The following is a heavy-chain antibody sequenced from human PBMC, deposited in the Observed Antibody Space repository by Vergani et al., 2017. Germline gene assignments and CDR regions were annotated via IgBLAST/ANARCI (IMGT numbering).Heavy chain of an antibody. V-gene: IGHV4-39*01. CDR1: ADSISSGSYY. J-gene: IGHJ4*02. CDR2: VYYSGLT. D-gene: IGHD6-19*01. CDR3: ARQRPGRGWSPGDFDD. Sequence: QLQLQQSGPGLVKPSEILFLTRTVSADSISSGSYYWGWIRQPPGKSLEWIGSVYYSGLTYYNPSLKSRVAISVDTSKNQFSLKVTSVTAADTAVYFCARQRPGRGWSPGDFDDWGQGILVTVSS.